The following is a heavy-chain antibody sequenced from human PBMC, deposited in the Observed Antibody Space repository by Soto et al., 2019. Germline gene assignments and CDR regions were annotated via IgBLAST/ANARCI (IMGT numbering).Heavy chain of an antibody. D-gene: IGHD6-19*01. J-gene: IGHJ4*02. Sequence: QVQLVESGGGVVEPGRSLRLSCAASGFPFSNYGMHWVRQAPGKGLEWVAVISFDGHNQDYADSVKGRFTISRDNSKSTHDLQRNSLRAEDTAVYYCASQQWLPPVWGQGTLVTVSS. CDR2: ISFDGHNQ. V-gene: IGHV3-30*03. CDR3: ASQQWLPPV. CDR1: GFPFSNYG.